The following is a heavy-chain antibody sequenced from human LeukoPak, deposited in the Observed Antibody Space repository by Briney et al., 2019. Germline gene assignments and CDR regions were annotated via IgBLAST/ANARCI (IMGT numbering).Heavy chain of an antibody. CDR1: GFTFSDYY. J-gene: IGHJ4*02. V-gene: IGHV3-11*06. CDR2: ISSSSSYT. D-gene: IGHD3-10*01. CDR3: ARGKYYGSGSCQY. Sequence: GGSLRLSCAASGFTFSDYYMSWIRQAPGKGLEWVSYISSSSSYTNYADSVKGRFTISRDNAKNSLYLPMNSLRAEDTAVYYCARGKYYGSGSCQYWGQGTLVTVSS.